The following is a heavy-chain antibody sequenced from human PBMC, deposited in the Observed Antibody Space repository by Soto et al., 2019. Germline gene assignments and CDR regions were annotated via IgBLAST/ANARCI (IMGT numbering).Heavy chain of an antibody. CDR3: ARDTRIQSYYYYYGMDV. J-gene: IGHJ6*02. D-gene: IGHD5-18*01. Sequence: ASVKVSCKASGYTFTSYAMHWVRQAPGQRLEWMGWINAGNGNTKYSQKFQGRVTITRDTSASTAYMELSSLRSEDTAVYYCARDTRIQSYYYYYGMDVWGQGTTITVSS. CDR1: GYTFTSYA. CDR2: INAGNGNT. V-gene: IGHV1-3*01.